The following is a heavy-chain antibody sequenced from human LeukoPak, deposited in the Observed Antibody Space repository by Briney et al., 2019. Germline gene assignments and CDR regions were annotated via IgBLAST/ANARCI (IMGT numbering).Heavy chain of an antibody. J-gene: IGHJ4*02. D-gene: IGHD2-15*01. CDR2: ISGSGGST. CDR1: GFTFSSYA. Sequence: PGGSLRLSCAASGFTFSSYAKSWVRQAPGKGLEWVSAISGSGGSTYYADSVKGRFTISRDNSKNTLNLQMNGLRAEDTAVYYCAKDTWVAATPAFDYWGQGTLVTVSS. V-gene: IGHV3-23*01. CDR3: AKDTWVAATPAFDY.